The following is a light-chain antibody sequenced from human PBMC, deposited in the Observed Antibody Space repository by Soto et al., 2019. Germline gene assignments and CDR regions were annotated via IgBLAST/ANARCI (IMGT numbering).Light chain of an antibody. Sequence: LTQPPSASGSPGQSVTISCTGTSSDVGGYNYVSWYQQHPGKAPKLMIYEVSKRPSGVPDRFSGSKSGNTASLTVSGLQAEDEADYYCSSYAGSNTIYVFGTGTKVT. CDR1: SSDVGGYNY. V-gene: IGLV2-8*01. CDR3: SSYAGSNTIYV. CDR2: EVS. J-gene: IGLJ1*01.